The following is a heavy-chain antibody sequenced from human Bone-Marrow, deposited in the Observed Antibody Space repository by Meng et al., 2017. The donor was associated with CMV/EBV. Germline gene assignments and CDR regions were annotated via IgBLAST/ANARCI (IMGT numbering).Heavy chain of an antibody. J-gene: IGHJ5*02. V-gene: IGHV1-2*02. D-gene: IGHD1-26*01. Sequence: ASVKVSCKASTYTFIDHHIHWVRQAPGQGLEWMGWIDPRTGDTKYAQKFQGRVTLSRDTSISTAYMDLSRLRSDDTAVYYCARGANHPSVPYSGSLQGGHWFDPWGQGTLVTVSS. CDR1: TYTFIDHH. CDR2: IDPRTGDT. CDR3: ARGANHPSVPYSGSLQGGHWFDP.